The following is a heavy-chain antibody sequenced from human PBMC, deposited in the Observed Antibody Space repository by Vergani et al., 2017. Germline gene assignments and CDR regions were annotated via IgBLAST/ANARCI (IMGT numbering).Heavy chain of an antibody. J-gene: IGHJ5*02. V-gene: IGHV4-34*01. CDR3: ARVRCSSTSCYFYQLPHGWFDP. Sequence: QVQLQQWGAGLLKPSETLSLTCAVYGGSFSGYYWSWIRQPPGKGLEWIGEINHSGSTNYNPSLKSRVTISVDTSKNQFSLKLSSVTAADTAVYYCARVRCSSTSCYFYQLPHGWFDPWGQGTLVTVSS. CDR2: INHSGST. CDR1: GGSFSGYY. D-gene: IGHD2-2*01.